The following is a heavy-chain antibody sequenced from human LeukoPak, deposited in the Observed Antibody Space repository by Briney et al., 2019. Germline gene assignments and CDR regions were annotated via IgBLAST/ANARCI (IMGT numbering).Heavy chain of an antibody. CDR3: ASHFRSNHYYFYYMDV. D-gene: IGHD3-16*02. V-gene: IGHV1-69*05. CDR2: VHTIFGKP. J-gene: IGHJ6*03. Sequence: AVKVSFKASGGTFYRYAISGVRQAPGQGGEWVGGVHTIFGKPNYAENFQCRVTITTDDSTSTAYMELSSLRSDDTPVYYCASHFRSNHYYFYYMDVWGTGTTVTVSS. CDR1: GGTFYRYA.